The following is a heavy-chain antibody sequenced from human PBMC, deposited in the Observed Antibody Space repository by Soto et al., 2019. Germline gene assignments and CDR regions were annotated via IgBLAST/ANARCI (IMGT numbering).Heavy chain of an antibody. D-gene: IGHD5-12*01. V-gene: IGHV1-18*01. CDR1: GYTFTHHG. CDR2: ISAFTDAT. CDR3: VKDRPRLTQGNDDLF. Sequence: QVQLVQSGAEVRKPGASVKVSCQTSGYTFTHHGISWVRQAPGQGLEWVGWISAFTDATDYAQQFQGRVTLTTDKPTSTAYMELRSLTSDDTAAYYCVKDRPRLTQGNDDLFWGQGTLVTVSS. J-gene: IGHJ4*02.